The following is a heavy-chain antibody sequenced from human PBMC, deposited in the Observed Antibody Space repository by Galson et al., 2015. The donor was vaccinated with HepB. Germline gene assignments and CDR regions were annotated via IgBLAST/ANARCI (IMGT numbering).Heavy chain of an antibody. CDR2: IYYSGST. J-gene: IGHJ6*03. V-gene: IGHV4-61*01. Sequence: SETLSLTCTVSGGSVSSGSYYWSWIRQPPGKGLEWIGYIYYSGSTNYNPSLKSLVTISVDTSKNQFSLKLNSVTAADTAVYYCARDSQYYDFWSGYSKGGMDVWGKGTTVTVSS. CDR1: GGSVSSGSYY. CDR3: ARDSQYYDFWSGYSKGGMDV. D-gene: IGHD3-3*01.